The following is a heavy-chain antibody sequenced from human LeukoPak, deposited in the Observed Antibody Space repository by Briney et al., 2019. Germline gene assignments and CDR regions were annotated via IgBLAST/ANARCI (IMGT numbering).Heavy chain of an antibody. J-gene: IGHJ5*02. CDR1: GFTFSSYS. Sequence: GGSLRLSCAASGFTFSSYSMNWVRQAPGKGLEWVSYISSSSSTISYADSVKGRFTISRDNAKNSLSLQMNSLRAEDTAVYYCARRYSSSWSGFDPWGQGTLVTVSS. V-gene: IGHV3-48*04. CDR3: ARRYSSSWSGFDP. D-gene: IGHD6-13*01. CDR2: ISSSSSTI.